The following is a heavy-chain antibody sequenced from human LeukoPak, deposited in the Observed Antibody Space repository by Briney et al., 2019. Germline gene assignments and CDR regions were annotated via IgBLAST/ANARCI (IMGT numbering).Heavy chain of an antibody. CDR2: IIPIFGTA. D-gene: IGHD6-19*01. CDR3: ARGPGIAVADNFDY. V-gene: IGHV1-69*06. Sequence: SVKVSCKASGGTFSSYAISWVRQAPGQRLEWMGGIIPIFGTANYAQKFQGRVTITADKPTSTAYMELSSLRSEDTAVYYCARGPGIAVADNFDYWGQGTLVTVSS. J-gene: IGHJ4*02. CDR1: GGTFSSYA.